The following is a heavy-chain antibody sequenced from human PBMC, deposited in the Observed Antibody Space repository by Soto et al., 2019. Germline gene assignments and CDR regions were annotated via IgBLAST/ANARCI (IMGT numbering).Heavy chain of an antibody. CDR3: ARIVVVPAAPVFAYGMDV. D-gene: IGHD2-2*01. CDR1: GYTFTSYA. CDR2: INAGNGNT. Sequence: ASVKVSCKASGYTFTSYAMHWVRQAPGQRLEWMGWINAGNGNTKYSQKFQGRVTITRDTSASTAYVELSSLRSEDTAVYYCARIVVVPAAPVFAYGMDVSCQGTTVTLFS. V-gene: IGHV1-3*01. J-gene: IGHJ6*02.